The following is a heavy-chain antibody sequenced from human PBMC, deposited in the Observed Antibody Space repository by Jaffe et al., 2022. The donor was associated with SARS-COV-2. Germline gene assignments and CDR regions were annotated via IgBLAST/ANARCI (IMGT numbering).Heavy chain of an antibody. CDR1: GFSFSNYA. D-gene: IGHD6-19*01. CDR2: ISGSGEYT. CDR3: AKSHVAGPFYYSMDV. V-gene: IGHV3-23*01. Sequence: EVQLLESGGGLVQPGGSLRLSCAASGFSFSNYAMSWVRQAPGKGLEWVSGISGSGEYTYYPDSVRGRFAISRDNSRNTMFLQMNSLRVDDTAVYYCAKSHVAGPFYYSMDVWGQGTTVTVSS. J-gene: IGHJ6*02.